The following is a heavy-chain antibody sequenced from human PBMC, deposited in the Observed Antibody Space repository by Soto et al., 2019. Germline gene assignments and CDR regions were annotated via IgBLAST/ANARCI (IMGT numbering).Heavy chain of an antibody. CDR1: GGSCSGYY. Sequence: SETLSLTCAVYGGSCSGYYWSWIRQPPGKGLEWIGEINHSGSTNYNPSLKSRVSISVDTSKNQFSLKLSSVTAADTAVYYCVCSVGYCSGGSCYRGRYYYGMDVWGQGTTVTVSS. CDR3: VCSVGYCSGGSCYRGRYYYGMDV. V-gene: IGHV4-34*01. CDR2: INHSGST. J-gene: IGHJ6*02. D-gene: IGHD2-15*01.